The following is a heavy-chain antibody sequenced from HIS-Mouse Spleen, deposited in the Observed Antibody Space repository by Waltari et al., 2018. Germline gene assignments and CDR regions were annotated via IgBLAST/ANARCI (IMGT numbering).Heavy chain of an antibody. CDR3: ARLDATTDFDY. V-gene: IGHV4-39*01. CDR2: IYYSGST. D-gene: IGHD4-17*01. CDR1: GGSISSSSYY. J-gene: IGHJ4*02. Sequence: QLQLQESGPGLVKPSETLSLTCTVSGGSISSSSYYWGWIRQPPGKGLEWIGRIYYSGSTYYNPSLKSRVTISVDTSKNQFSLKLSSVTAADTAVYYCARLDATTDFDYWGQGTLVTVSS.